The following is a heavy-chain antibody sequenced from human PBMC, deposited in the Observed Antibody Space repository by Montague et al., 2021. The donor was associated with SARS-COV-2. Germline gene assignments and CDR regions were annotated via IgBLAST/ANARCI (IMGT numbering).Heavy chain of an antibody. Sequence: CAISGDSVSSNSAVWNWIRQSPSSGLQWLRRTYYMSKWYNDYAVSVKSRITINPDTSKNQFSLQLNSVTPEDTAVYYCARDDPYCTNGVCYTGNWFDPWGQGTLVTVSS. CDR3: ARDDPYCTNGVCYTGNWFDP. CDR2: TYYMSKWYN. CDR1: GDSVSSNSAV. D-gene: IGHD2-8*01. V-gene: IGHV6-1*01. J-gene: IGHJ5*02.